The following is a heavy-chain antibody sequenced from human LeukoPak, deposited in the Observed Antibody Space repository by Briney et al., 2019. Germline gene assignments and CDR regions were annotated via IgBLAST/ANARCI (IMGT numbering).Heavy chain of an antibody. CDR3: AKDKEYTGTFGLFDF. V-gene: IGHV3-23*01. J-gene: IGHJ4*02. Sequence: GGSLRLSCAASGFTFSSYAMNWIRQAPGKGLEWLSATTGSGVNTYYADSVKGRFTASRDNSKNTLYLDIHSLRAEDSALYYCAKDKEYTGTFGLFDFWGQGTLVTVSS. CDR1: GFTFSSYA. D-gene: IGHD1-26*01. CDR2: TTGSGVNT.